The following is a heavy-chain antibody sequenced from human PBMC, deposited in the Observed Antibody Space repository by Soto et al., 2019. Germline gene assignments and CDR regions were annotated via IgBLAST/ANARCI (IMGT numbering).Heavy chain of an antibody. CDR3: AIIATSGGGDAFDI. Sequence: SETLSLTCAVYGGSFSGYYWSWIRQPTGKGLEWIGEINHSGSTNYNPSLKSRVTISVDTSKNQFSLKLSSVTAADTAVYYCAIIATSGGGDAFDIWGQGTMVTVSS. D-gene: IGHD6-13*01. V-gene: IGHV4-34*01. CDR2: INHSGST. CDR1: GGSFSGYY. J-gene: IGHJ3*02.